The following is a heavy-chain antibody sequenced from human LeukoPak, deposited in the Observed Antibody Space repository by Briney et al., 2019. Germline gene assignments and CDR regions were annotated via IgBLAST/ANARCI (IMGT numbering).Heavy chain of an antibody. CDR2: VYYSGST. V-gene: IGHV4-31*03. CDR1: GGSISSGGYY. Sequence: SETLSLTCTVSGGSISSGGYYWSWTRQHPGKGLEWIGYVYYSGSTYYNPSLKSRATISVDTSKNQFSLKLSSVTAADTAVYYCARDNRRSGMDVWGKGTTITVSS. CDR3: ARDNRRSGMDV. J-gene: IGHJ6*04.